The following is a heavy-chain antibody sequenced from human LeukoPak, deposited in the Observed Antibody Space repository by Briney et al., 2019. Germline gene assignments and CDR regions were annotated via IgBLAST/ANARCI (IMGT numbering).Heavy chain of an antibody. CDR1: GGSMSSYY. J-gene: IGHJ3*02. Sequence: SETLSLTCTVSGGSMSSYYWSWIRQSPGKGLEWLGYIYYSGSTNYHPSLKSRVTISVDTSKNQFSLKLSSVTAVDTAVYYCARGPVGGATYYDGDAFDIWGQGTMVTVSS. V-gene: IGHV4-59*01. D-gene: IGHD1-26*01. CDR2: IYYSGST. CDR3: ARGPVGGATYYDGDAFDI.